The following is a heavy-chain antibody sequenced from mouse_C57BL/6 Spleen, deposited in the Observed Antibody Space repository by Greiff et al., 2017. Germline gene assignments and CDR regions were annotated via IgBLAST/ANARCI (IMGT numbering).Heavy chain of an antibody. D-gene: IGHD2-4*01. V-gene: IGHV1-54*01. Sequence: QVQLKESGAELVRPGTSVKVSCKASGYAFTNYLIEWVKQRPGQGLEWFGVINPGSGGTNYNEKFKGKATLTADKSSSTAYMQLSSLTSEDSAVYFCAREGNIYYDYDGGAMDYWGQGTSVTVSS. CDR3: AREGNIYYDYDGGAMDY. CDR1: GYAFTNYL. CDR2: INPGSGGT. J-gene: IGHJ4*01.